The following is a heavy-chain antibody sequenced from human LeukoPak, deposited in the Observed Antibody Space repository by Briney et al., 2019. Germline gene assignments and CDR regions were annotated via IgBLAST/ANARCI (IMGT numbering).Heavy chain of an antibody. CDR3: ARAYGSGSYTLLFFDY. J-gene: IGHJ4*02. CDR1: GYTFTSYY. Sequence: GASVKVSCKASGYTFTSYYMHWVRQAPGQGLEWMGTINPSGGSTGYAQKFQGRVTMTRDTSTSTVYMELSSLRSEDTAVYYCARAYGSGSYTLLFFDYWGQGTLVTVSS. V-gene: IGHV1-46*01. CDR2: INPSGGST. D-gene: IGHD3-10*01.